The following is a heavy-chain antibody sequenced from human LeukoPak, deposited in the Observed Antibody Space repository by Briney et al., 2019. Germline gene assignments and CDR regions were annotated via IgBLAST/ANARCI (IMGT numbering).Heavy chain of an antibody. CDR1: GFTFSNYA. CDR3: AKASRGYSPFDY. Sequence: GGSLRLSCAASGFTFSNYAMSWVRQAPGKGLEWVSSINYGGGGTYYPDSVKGRFTISRDNSKNTLYLQMNSLRAEDTAIYYCAKASRGYSPFDYWGQGTLVTVSS. CDR2: INYGGGGT. V-gene: IGHV3-23*01. D-gene: IGHD5-18*01. J-gene: IGHJ4*02.